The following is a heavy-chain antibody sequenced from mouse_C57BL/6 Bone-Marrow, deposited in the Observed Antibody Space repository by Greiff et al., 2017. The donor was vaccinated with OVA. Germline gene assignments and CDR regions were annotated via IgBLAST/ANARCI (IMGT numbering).Heavy chain of an antibody. D-gene: IGHD1-1*01. CDR2: IDPSDSYT. J-gene: IGHJ2*01. CDR1: GYTFTSYW. Sequence: QVQLQQPGAELVMPGASVKLSCQASGYTFTSYWMHWVKQRPGQGLEWIGEIDPSDSYTNYNQKFKGKSTLTVDKSSSTAYMQLSSLTSEDSAVYYCSTLLYYGSSPYYFDYWGQGTTLTVSS. CDR3: STLLYYGSSPYYFDY. V-gene: IGHV1-69*01.